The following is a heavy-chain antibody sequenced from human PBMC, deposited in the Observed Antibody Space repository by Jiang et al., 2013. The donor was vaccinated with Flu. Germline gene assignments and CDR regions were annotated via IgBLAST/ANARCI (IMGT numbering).Heavy chain of an antibody. Sequence: AISGDSVSSDSAAWNWIRQSPSRGLEWLGRTYYRSRWFNDYTESVKSRITINPDTSKNQFSLQLKSVTPEDTAVYYCARGGRGYCSGGNSLCGMDVWGQGTTVTVSS. D-gene: IGHD2-15*01. CDR3: ARGGRGYCSGGNSLCGMDV. CDR1: GDSVSSDSAA. CDR2: TYYRSRWFN. J-gene: IGHJ6*02. V-gene: IGHV6-1*01.